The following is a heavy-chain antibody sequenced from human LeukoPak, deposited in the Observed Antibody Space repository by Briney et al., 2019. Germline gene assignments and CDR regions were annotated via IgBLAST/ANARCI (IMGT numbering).Heavy chain of an antibody. V-gene: IGHV3-30*18. CDR2: ISYDGNNK. Sequence: GRSLRLSCGASGFTFSYYGLHWVRQAPGKGLEWVALISYDGNNKDYADSVKGRFTISRDNSKNTLYLQMNSLRAEDTAVYFCAKDSSSSWFGGDSKWGQGTLVTVSS. J-gene: IGHJ4*02. CDR3: AKDSSSSWFGGDSK. D-gene: IGHD6-13*01. CDR1: GFTFSYYG.